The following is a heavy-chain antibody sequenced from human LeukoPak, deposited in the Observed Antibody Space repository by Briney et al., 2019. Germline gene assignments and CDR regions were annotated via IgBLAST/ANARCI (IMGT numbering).Heavy chain of an antibody. CDR3: AKSYYDFWSGYGNWFDP. Sequence: SETLSLTCTVSGGSISSGDYYWSWIRQPPGKGLEWIGYIYYSGSTYYNPSLKSRVTISVDTSKNQFSLKLSSVTAADTAVYYCAKSYYDFWSGYGNWFDPWGQGTLVTVSS. J-gene: IGHJ5*02. CDR2: IYYSGST. CDR1: GGSISSGDYY. D-gene: IGHD3-3*01. V-gene: IGHV4-30-4*08.